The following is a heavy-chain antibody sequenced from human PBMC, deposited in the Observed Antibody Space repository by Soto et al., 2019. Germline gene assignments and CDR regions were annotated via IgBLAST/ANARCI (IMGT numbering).Heavy chain of an antibody. Sequence: ASVKVSCKASGYTFIGYSIHWVRQAPGQGLEWMGWINPNSGGTNYAQKFQGWVTMTRDTSISTAYMELSRLKSDDTAVYYCARERCTNGVCYTPWFDPWGQGTLVTSPQ. CDR1: GYTFIGYS. J-gene: IGHJ5*02. V-gene: IGHV1-2*04. D-gene: IGHD2-8*01. CDR3: ARERCTNGVCYTPWFDP. CDR2: INPNSGGT.